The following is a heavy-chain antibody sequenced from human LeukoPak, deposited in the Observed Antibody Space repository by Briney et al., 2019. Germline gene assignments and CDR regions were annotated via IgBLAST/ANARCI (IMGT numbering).Heavy chain of an antibody. V-gene: IGHV1-18*01. J-gene: IGHJ4*02. CDR1: GYTFTSYA. CDR2: ISGYNGNT. Sequence: GASVTVSCTASGYTFTSYAVIWVRQVPGQGLEWMGWISGYNGNTKSSQSLQDRVIMTTDTSTRTAYMELRSLRPDDTAVYYCARVYLGIYYDGSPSPFDYWGQGTLVTVSS. CDR3: ARVYLGIYYDGSPSPFDY. D-gene: IGHD3-22*01.